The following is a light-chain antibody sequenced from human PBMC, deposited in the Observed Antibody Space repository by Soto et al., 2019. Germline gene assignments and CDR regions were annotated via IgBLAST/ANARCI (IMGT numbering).Light chain of an antibody. CDR1: SSDVGGYNY. Sequence: QSALTQPPSASGSPGQSVTISCTGTSSDVGGYNYVSWYQQHPGKAPKLMIYDVTKRPSGVPDRFSGSKSGNPASLTVSGLQAEDEAAYYCSYVGGSNNIVVFGGGTKPTVL. CDR2: DVT. J-gene: IGLJ2*01. V-gene: IGLV2-8*01. CDR3: SYVGGSNNIVV.